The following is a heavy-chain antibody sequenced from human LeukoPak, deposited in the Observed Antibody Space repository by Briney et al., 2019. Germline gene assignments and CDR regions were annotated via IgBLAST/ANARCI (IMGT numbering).Heavy chain of an antibody. D-gene: IGHD3-22*01. V-gene: IGHV5-51*01. CDR1: GYSFTSYW. CDR2: IYPGDSDT. J-gene: IGHJ3*02. Sequence: GESLKISCKGSGYSFTSYWIGWVRQMPGKGLEWMGIIYPGDSDTRYSPSFQGQVTISADKPISTAYLQWSSLKASDTAMYYCARHDSSSPDAFDIWGQGTMVTVSS. CDR3: ARHDSSSPDAFDI.